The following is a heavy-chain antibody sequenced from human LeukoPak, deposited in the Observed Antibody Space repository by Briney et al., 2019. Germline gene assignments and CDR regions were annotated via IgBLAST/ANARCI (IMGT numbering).Heavy chain of an antibody. CDR2: IYYSGST. Sequence: NPSETLSLTCTVSGGSISSYYWSWIRQPPGKGLEWIGYIYYSGSTNYNPSLKSRVTISVDTSKNQFSLKLSSVTAADTAVYYCARHISWSPNVFDIWGQGAMVTVSS. CDR1: GGSISSYY. D-gene: IGHD2-8*02. J-gene: IGHJ3*02. V-gene: IGHV4-59*08. CDR3: ARHISWSPNVFDI.